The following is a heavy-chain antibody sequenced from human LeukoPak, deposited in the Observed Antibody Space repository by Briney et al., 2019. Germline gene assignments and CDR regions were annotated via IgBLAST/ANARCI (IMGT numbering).Heavy chain of an antibody. CDR3: ARGRAYGDYIDAFDI. J-gene: IGHJ3*02. V-gene: IGHV1-3*01. Sequence: ASVKVSCKASGYTFTSYAVHWVRQAPGQRLEWMGWINAGNGNTKYSQKFQGRVTITRDTSASTAYMELSSLRSEDTAVYYCARGRAYGDYIDAFDIWGQGTMVTVSS. CDR1: GYTFTSYA. CDR2: INAGNGNT. D-gene: IGHD4-17*01.